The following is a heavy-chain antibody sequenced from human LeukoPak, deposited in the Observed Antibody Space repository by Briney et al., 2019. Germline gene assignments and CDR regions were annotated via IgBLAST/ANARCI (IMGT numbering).Heavy chain of an antibody. CDR3: ARAGYSGYDGTFDY. CDR2: ISSSSSYI. V-gene: IGHV3-21*01. Sequence: GGSLRLSCAASGFTFRSYSMNWVRQAPGKGLEWVSSISSSSSYIHYTDSVKGRFTISRDNAKNSLYLQMNSLRAEDTAVYYCARAGYSGYDGTFDYWGQGTLVTVSS. D-gene: IGHD5-12*01. CDR1: GFTFRSYS. J-gene: IGHJ4*02.